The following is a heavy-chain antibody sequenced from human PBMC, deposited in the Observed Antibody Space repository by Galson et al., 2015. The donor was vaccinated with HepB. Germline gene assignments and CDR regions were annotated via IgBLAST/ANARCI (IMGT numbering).Heavy chain of an antibody. CDR3: ARVPSIVVVPAAILIDY. CDR2: ISSSSSYI. V-gene: IGHV3-21*01. CDR1: GFTFSSYS. D-gene: IGHD2-2*02. J-gene: IGHJ4*02. Sequence: SLRLTCAASGFTFSSYSMNWVRQAPGKGLEWVSSISSSSSYIYYADSVKGRFTISRDNAKNSLYLQMNSLRAEDTAVYYCARVPSIVVVPAAILIDYWGQGTLVTVSS.